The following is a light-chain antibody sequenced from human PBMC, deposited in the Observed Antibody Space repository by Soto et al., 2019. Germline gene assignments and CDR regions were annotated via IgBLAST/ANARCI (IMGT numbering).Light chain of an antibody. CDR3: QQYGSSPWT. CDR1: QSVSNKY. CDR2: GAS. V-gene: IGKV3-20*01. J-gene: IGKJ1*01. Sequence: EIVLTQSRGTLSLSPGERATLSCRASQSVSNKYLAWYQQKPGQAPRLLIYGASSRATGIPDRFSGSGSGTDFTLTISRLEPEDFAVYYCQQYGSSPWTFGQGTKVEI.